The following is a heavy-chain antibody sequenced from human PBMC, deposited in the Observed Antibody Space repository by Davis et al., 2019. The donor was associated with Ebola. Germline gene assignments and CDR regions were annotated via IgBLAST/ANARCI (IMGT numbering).Heavy chain of an antibody. CDR3: ARDPSSGWLYGMDV. CDR2: ISAYNGNT. CDR1: GYTFNLYG. Sequence: ASVKVSCKASGYTFNLYGISWVRQAPGQGLEWMGWISAYNGNTNYAQRFQDRVTMTTDKSTSTAYMELSSLRSEDTAVYYCARDPSSGWLYGMDVWGQGTTVTVSS. J-gene: IGHJ6*02. V-gene: IGHV1-18*01. D-gene: IGHD6-19*01.